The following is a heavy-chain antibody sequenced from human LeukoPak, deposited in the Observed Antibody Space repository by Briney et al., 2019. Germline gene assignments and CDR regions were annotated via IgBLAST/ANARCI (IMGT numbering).Heavy chain of an antibody. CDR2: ISYDGSNK. CDR1: GFTFSSYW. J-gene: IGHJ4*02. D-gene: IGHD5-18*01. CDR3: AKDLTAAMVF. Sequence: GGSLRLSCAASGFTFSSYWMHWVRQAPGKGLEWVAVISYDGSNKYYADSVKGRFTISRDNSKNTLYLQMNSLRAEDTAVYYCAKDLTAAMVFWGQGTLVTVSS. V-gene: IGHV3-30*18.